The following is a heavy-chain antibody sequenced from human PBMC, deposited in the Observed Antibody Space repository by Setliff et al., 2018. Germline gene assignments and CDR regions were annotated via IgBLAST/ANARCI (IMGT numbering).Heavy chain of an antibody. Sequence: GGSLRLSCAASGFTFSTYWMSWVRQAPGKGLEWVANIKQDGSEKYYVDSVKGRFTISRDNAKNSLYLQMNSLRAEDTAVYYCAKAKGGYSSGRPFDYWGQGTLVT. J-gene: IGHJ4*02. CDR2: IKQDGSEK. V-gene: IGHV3-7*01. CDR1: GFTFSTYW. D-gene: IGHD6-19*01. CDR3: AKAKGGYSSGRPFDY.